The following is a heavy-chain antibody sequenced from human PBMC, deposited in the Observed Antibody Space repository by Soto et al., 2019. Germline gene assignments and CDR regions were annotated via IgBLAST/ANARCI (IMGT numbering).Heavy chain of an antibody. J-gene: IGHJ5*02. V-gene: IGHV4-59*01. D-gene: IGHD3-3*01. CDR1: GCSISSYY. CDR2: IYYSGST. CDR3: ARAIFGVVPGWFDP. Sequence: PSETLSLTCTVSGCSISSYYWSWIRQPPGKGLEWIGYIYYSGSTNYNPSLKSRVTISVDTSKNQFSLKLSSVTAADTAVYYCARAIFGVVPGWFDPWGQGTLVTVSS.